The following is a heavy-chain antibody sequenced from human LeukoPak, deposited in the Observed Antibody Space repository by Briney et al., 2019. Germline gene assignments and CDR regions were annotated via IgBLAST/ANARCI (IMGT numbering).Heavy chain of an antibody. CDR3: ARDSYGSPYYYYYMDV. D-gene: IGHD1-26*01. CDR1: GYTFTSYG. V-gene: IGHV1-69*13. Sequence: SVKVSCKASGYTFTSYGISWVRQAPGQGLEWMGGIIPIFGTANYAQKFQGRVTITADESTSTAYMELSSLRSEDTAVYYCARDSYGSPYYYYYMDVWGKGTTVTISS. CDR2: IIPIFGTA. J-gene: IGHJ6*03.